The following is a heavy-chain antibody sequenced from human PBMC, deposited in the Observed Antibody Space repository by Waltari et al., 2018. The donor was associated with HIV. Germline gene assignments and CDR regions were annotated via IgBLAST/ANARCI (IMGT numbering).Heavy chain of an antibody. CDR3: VKDVTVTFYGVYYSALDV. D-gene: IGHD2-21*02. CDR1: GFNFGSHG. J-gene: IGHJ6*02. V-gene: IGHV3-74*01. Sequence: MRLEESGGTPVQPGGALRVSSKASGFNFGSHGLNWGGQSPGKGLVCGSRIDNDGAVRKYAGSVRSRFTTSRDNAKNKLFLDMKGLRVEESGIYYCVKDVTVTFYGVYYSALDVWGQGTTVTV. CDR2: IDNDGAVR.